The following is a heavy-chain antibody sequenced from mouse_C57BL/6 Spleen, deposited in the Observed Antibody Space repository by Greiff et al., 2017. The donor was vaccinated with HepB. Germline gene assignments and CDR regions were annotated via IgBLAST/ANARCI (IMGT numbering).Heavy chain of an antibody. CDR3: ARKGIGKTWFAY. V-gene: IGHV1-50*01. Sequence: QVQLQQSGAELVKPGASVKLSCKASGYTFTSYWMQWVKQRPGQGLEWIGEIDPSDSYTNYNQKFKGKATLTVDTSSSTAYMQLSSLTSEDSAVYYCARKGIGKTWFAYWGQGTLVTVSA. D-gene: IGHD2-14*01. CDR1: GYTFTSYW. CDR2: IDPSDSYT. J-gene: IGHJ3*01.